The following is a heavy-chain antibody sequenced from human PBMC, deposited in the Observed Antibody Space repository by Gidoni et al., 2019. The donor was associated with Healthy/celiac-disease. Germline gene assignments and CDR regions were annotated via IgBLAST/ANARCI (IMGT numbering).Heavy chain of an antibody. D-gene: IGHD3-10*01. Sequence: QVQLVESGGGVVQPGRSMRLSWAASGFTFSSYGMHWVRQAPGKGLEWVAVICYDGSNKYYADSVKGRFTISRDNSKNTLYLQMNSLRAEDTAVYYCARDGFGEFGVDVWGQGTTVTVSS. CDR3: ARDGFGEFGVDV. J-gene: IGHJ6*02. CDR2: ICYDGSNK. V-gene: IGHV3-33*01. CDR1: GFTFSSYG.